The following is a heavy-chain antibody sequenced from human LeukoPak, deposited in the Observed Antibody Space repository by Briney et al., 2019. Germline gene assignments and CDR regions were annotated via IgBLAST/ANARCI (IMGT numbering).Heavy chain of an antibody. CDR3: ARDRRESSKANDAFDI. CDR2: IYYTGAT. CDR1: GGSISSYY. V-gene: IGHV4-59*01. D-gene: IGHD4-11*01. Sequence: TSETLSLTXSVSGGSISSYYWSWIRQPPGKGLEWIGYIYYTGATYYNPSLESRVTISIDTSKRQLSLELRSVTAADTAVYFCARDRRESSKANDAFDIWGQGTMVTVSS. J-gene: IGHJ3*02.